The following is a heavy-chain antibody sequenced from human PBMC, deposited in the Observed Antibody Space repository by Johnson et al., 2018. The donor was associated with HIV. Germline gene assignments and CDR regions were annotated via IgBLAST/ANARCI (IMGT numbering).Heavy chain of an antibody. V-gene: IGHV3-30-3*01. J-gene: IGHJ3*02. CDR2: ISYDGNNT. D-gene: IGHD2-8*02. CDR3: AREDPYDYSTGPDVFDI. CDR1: GFTFSTYA. Sequence: VQLLESAGGLLQPGRSLRLSCAASGFTFSTYAMHWVRQAPGKGLEWVAVISYDGNNTYNADSVKGRFTISRDNPRNTLYLQMNSLRAEDTAVYYCAREDPYDYSTGPDVFDIWGQGTMVTVS.